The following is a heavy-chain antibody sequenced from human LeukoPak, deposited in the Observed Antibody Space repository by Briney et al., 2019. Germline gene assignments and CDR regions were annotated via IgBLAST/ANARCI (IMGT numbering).Heavy chain of an antibody. J-gene: IGHJ6*02. CDR3: ATGASTAMRGLDV. Sequence: ASVKVSCKASGYTFTSYYMHWVRQAPGQGLEWMGTINPSGGSTSYAQKFQGRVTMTRDTSTSTAYMELRSLTSEDTALYYCATGASTAMRGLDVWGQGTTVTVSS. D-gene: IGHD2-2*01. V-gene: IGHV1-46*01. CDR1: GYTFTSYY. CDR2: INPSGGST.